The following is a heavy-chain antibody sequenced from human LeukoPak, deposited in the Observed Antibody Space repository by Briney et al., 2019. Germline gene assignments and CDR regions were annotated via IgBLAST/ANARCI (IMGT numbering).Heavy chain of an antibody. CDR3: ARALYDSSGYLPDY. D-gene: IGHD3-22*01. V-gene: IGHV3-30*03. Sequence: GGSLRLSCAASGFTFSSYGMHWVRQAPGKGLERVAVISYDGSNKYYADSVKGRFTISRDNSKNTLYLQMNSLRSDDTAVYYCARALYDSSGYLPDYWGQGTLVTVSS. J-gene: IGHJ4*02. CDR1: GFTFSSYG. CDR2: ISYDGSNK.